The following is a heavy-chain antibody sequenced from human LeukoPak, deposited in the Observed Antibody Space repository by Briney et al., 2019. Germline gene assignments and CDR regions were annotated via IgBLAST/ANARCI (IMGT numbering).Heavy chain of an antibody. J-gene: IGHJ4*02. V-gene: IGHV3-74*01. CDR1: GFTFGSPW. CDR3: ARGTAGYHSSYFDY. D-gene: IGHD3-16*02. CDR2: INSDGSAT. Sequence: PGGSLRLSCAAPGFTFGSPWMHWVRQAPGKGLVWVSRINSDGSATAYADSVKGRFTISRDNAENTLYLQMNSLRAEDTAVYYCARGTAGYHSSYFDYWGQGTLVTVSS.